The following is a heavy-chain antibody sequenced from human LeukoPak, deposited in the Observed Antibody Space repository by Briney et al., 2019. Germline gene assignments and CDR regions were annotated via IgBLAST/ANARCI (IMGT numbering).Heavy chain of an antibody. D-gene: IGHD2-2*01. CDR2: IYTSGST. CDR3: ARQKCTSTSCLTKNAFDI. J-gene: IGHJ3*02. V-gene: IGHV4-4*09. CDR1: GSISSYY. Sequence: PSETLSLTRTVSGSISSYYWSWIRQPPGKGLEWIGYIYTSGSTYYNPSLKSRVTISVDTSKNQFSLDLSSVTAADTAVYYCARQKCTSTSCLTKNAFDIWGQGTMVTVSS.